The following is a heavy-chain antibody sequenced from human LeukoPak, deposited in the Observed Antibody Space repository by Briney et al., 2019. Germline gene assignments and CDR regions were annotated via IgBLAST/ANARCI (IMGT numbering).Heavy chain of an antibody. CDR3: AAVTEPNYYYYGMDV. CDR1: GYTFTSYG. Sequence: GASVKVSCKASGYTFTSYGISWVRQAPGQGLEWMGWISAYNGNTNYAQKLQGRVTMTTDTSTSTAYMELRSLRSDDTAVYYCAAVTEPNYYYYGMDVWGQGTTVTVS. V-gene: IGHV1-18*01. CDR2: ISAYNGNT. J-gene: IGHJ6*02. D-gene: IGHD4-17*01.